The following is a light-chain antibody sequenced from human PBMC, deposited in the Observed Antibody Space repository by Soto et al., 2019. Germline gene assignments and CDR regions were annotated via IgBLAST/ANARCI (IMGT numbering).Light chain of an antibody. CDR1: SSDIGGYIY. Sequence: QSALTQPASVSASPGQSITISCTGTSSDIGGYIYVSWYQHHPGKAPRLMIYEVSSRPSGVSNRFSGSKSGNTASLTISGLQAEYEALYYCSSYSSANTVIFGGGTQLTVL. CDR2: EVS. V-gene: IGLV2-14*01. J-gene: IGLJ2*01. CDR3: SSYSSANTVI.